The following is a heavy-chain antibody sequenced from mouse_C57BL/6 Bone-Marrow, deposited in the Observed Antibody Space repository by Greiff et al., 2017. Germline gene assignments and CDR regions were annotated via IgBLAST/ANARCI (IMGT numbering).Heavy chain of an antibody. V-gene: IGHV1-82*01. Sequence: VQLQQSGPELVKPGASVKISCKASGYAFSSSWMNWVKQRPGKGLEWIGRIYPGDGDTNYNGKFKGKATLTADKSSSTAYMQLSILTSEDSSVYFCAIYYDYDGYYAMDYWGQGTSVTVSS. CDR1: GYAFSSSW. J-gene: IGHJ4*01. CDR2: IYPGDGDT. D-gene: IGHD2-4*01. CDR3: AIYYDYDGYYAMDY.